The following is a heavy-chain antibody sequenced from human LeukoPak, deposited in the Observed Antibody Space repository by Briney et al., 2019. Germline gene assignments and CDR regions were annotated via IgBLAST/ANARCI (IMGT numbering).Heavy chain of an antibody. V-gene: IGHV3-66*01. Sequence: GGSLRLSCAASGFTVSSNYMSWVCQAPGKGLEWVSSIYTGGSTYYADSVKGRFTISRDNPNNTLYLQMHSLRAEDTAVYYCAREISRFGIWGQGTLVTVSS. CDR3: AREISRFGI. D-gene: IGHD3-16*01. CDR1: GFTVSSNY. J-gene: IGHJ4*02. CDR2: IYTGGST.